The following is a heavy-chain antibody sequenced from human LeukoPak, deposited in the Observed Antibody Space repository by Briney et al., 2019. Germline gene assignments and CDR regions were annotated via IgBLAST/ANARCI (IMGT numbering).Heavy chain of an antibody. Sequence: PSETLSLTCTVSGVSISSYYWIWLRQPPGKGLEWIGYIYYSGSTNYNPSPKRRVTISVDTSTHQFSLKLSSVPAADTAVYYCASDSSSSWSSFSWFDPWGQGTLVTVSS. CDR2: IYYSGST. CDR1: GVSISSYY. J-gene: IGHJ5*02. V-gene: IGHV4-59*01. CDR3: ASDSSSSWSSFSWFDP. D-gene: IGHD6-13*01.